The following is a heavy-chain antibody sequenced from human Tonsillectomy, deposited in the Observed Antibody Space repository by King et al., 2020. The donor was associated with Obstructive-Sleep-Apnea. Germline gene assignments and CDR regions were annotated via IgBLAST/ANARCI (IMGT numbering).Heavy chain of an antibody. V-gene: IGHV4-59*01. CDR1: GGSISSYY. J-gene: IGHJ6*02. Sequence: QLQESGPGLVKPSETLSLTCTVSGGSISSYYWMWIRQPPGKGLEWIGYIYYSGSTNYNPSLKSRVTISVDTSKNQFSLKLGSVTAADTAVYYCARGLGGGWVGELRGMDVWGQGTTVTVSS. D-gene: IGHD3-10*01. CDR2: IYYSGST. CDR3: ARGLGGGWVGELRGMDV.